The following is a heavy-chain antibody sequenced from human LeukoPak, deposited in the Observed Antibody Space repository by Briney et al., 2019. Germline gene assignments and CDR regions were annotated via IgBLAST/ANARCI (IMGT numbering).Heavy chain of an antibody. V-gene: IGHV3-21*01. D-gene: IGHD6-19*01. J-gene: IGHJ3*02. Sequence: GGSLRLSCAASGFTFSSYSMNWVRQAPGKGLEWVSSISSSSSYIYYADSVKGRFTISRDNAKNSLYLQMNSLRAEDTAVYYCAEASGYTSGWYDDAFDIWGQGTMVTVSS. CDR3: AEASGYTSGWYDDAFDI. CDR2: ISSSSSYI. CDR1: GFTFSSYS.